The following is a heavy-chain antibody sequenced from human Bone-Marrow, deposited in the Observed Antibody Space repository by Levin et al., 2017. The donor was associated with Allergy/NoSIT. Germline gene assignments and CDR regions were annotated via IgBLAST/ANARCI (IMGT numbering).Heavy chain of an antibody. CDR1: GYSFTDLY. D-gene: IGHD1-26*01. V-gene: IGHV1-2*02. CDR2: INPNSGGT. Sequence: GASVKVSCRASGYSFTDLYIHWVRQAPGQGLEWMGWINPNSGGTNYAQKFQGRVTMTRDTSISTAYMELSRLRSDDTAVYYCAREPTQSPGVDYWGQGTLVTVSS. J-gene: IGHJ4*02. CDR3: AREPTQSPGVDY.